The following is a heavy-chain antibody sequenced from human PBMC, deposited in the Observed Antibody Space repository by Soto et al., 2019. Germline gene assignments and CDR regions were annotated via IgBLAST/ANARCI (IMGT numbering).Heavy chain of an antibody. V-gene: IGHV3-21*01. J-gene: IGHJ4*02. CDR1: GFTFSSYS. CDR3: ARDLTSNYVSNFDY. CDR2: ISSSSSYI. Sequence: EVQLVESGGGLVKPGGSLRLSCAASGFTFSSYSMNWVRQAPGKGLEWVSSISSSSSYIYYADSVKGRFTISRDNAKNSLYLQMNSLRAEDTAVYYCARDLTSNYVSNFDYWGQGTLVTVSS. D-gene: IGHD4-4*01.